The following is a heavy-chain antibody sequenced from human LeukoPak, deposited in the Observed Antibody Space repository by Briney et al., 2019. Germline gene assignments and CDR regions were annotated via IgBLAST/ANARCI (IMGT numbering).Heavy chain of an antibody. J-gene: IGHJ3*02. D-gene: IGHD1-26*01. CDR2: IYHSGST. Sequence: GSLRLSCAASGFTFSSYWMNWARQAPGKGLEWIGEIYHSGSTNYNPSLKSRVTISVDKSKNQFSLKLSSVTAADTAVYYCAGIVGATSGAFDIWGQGTMVTVSS. V-gene: IGHV4-4*02. CDR3: AGIVGATSGAFDI. CDR1: GFTFSSYW.